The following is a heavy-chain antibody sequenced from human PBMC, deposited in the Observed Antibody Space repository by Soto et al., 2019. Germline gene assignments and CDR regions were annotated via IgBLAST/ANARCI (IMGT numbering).Heavy chain of an antibody. CDR1: GGTFGSYS. V-gene: IGHV1-69*06. CDR2: VVPIFDSS. D-gene: IGHD2-21*02. Sequence: SVKVSCKVSGGTFGSYSIGWVRQAPGQGLEWLGGVVPIFDSSNYAQNFHGRLMITADRSTNTAYMELSSLRSDDTAVYFCAREFAVVLTGIGYFYDSGVGGIWTTV. J-gene: IGHJ6*04. CDR3: AREFAVVLTGIGYFYDSGV.